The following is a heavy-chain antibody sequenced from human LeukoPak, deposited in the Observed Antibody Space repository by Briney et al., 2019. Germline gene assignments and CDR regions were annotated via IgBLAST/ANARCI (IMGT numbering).Heavy chain of an antibody. CDR3: ARGSPPRRNYDSRGYYSYYFDY. D-gene: IGHD3-22*01. J-gene: IGHJ4*02. CDR2: ISPSGAST. Sequence: ASVKVSCKSFGYTFTSNYMHWVRQAPGQGPGWMGVISPSGASTTYAQTFQGRVTLTRDMSTSTDYLELSSLRSEDTAVYYCARGSPPRRNYDSRGYYSYYFDYWGQGTLVTVSS. V-gene: IGHV1-46*01. CDR1: GYTFTSNY.